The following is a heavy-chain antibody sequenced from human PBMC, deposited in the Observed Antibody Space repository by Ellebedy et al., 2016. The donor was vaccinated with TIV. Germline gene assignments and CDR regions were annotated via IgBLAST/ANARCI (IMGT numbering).Heavy chain of an antibody. V-gene: IGHV1-46*04. CDR3: ARARNGDY. J-gene: IGHJ4*02. CDR2: INPSGGST. Sequence: ASVKVSCKASGYTFTSYGISWVRQAPGQGLEWMGIINPSGGSTSYAQKLQGRVTMTRDTSTSTVYMELSSLRSDDTAVYYCARARNGDYWGQGTLVTVSS. D-gene: IGHD1-14*01. CDR1: GYTFTSYG.